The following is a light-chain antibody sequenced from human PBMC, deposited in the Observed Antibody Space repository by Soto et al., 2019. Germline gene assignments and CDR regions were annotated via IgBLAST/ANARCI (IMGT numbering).Light chain of an antibody. V-gene: IGLV2-8*01. CDR3: SSYVGTKSYV. CDR1: SSDVGGYNY. J-gene: IGLJ1*01. Sequence: QSALTQPPSASGSPGQSVTISCTGTSSDVGGYNYVSWYQQHPGKAPKLIIYEVYKRPSGVPDRFSGSKSGNTAALTVSGLQAEDEADYYCSSYVGTKSYVFGTGTRSPS. CDR2: EVY.